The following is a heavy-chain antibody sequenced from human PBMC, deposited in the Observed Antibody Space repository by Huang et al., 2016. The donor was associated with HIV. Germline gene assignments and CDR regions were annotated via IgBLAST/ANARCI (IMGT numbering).Heavy chain of an antibody. V-gene: IGHV4-39*01. CDR1: GGSISSSSYY. D-gene: IGHD2-2*01. CDR2: IDYSGST. J-gene: IGHJ3*02. Sequence: QLQLQESGPGLVKPSETLSLTCSVSGGSISSSSYYWGWIRQPPGKGLEWIGSIDYSGSTFYDPCLKSRVTISVDTSKNQFSLRRSSVTAADTSVYYCARHMDCSSSSCLAGGHERGPFDMWGQGTMVTVSS. CDR3: ARHMDCSSSSCLAGGHERGPFDM.